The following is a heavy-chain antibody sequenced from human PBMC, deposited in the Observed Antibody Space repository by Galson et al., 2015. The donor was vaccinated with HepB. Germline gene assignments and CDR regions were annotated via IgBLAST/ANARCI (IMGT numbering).Heavy chain of an antibody. Sequence: SLRLSCAASGFTFSSYSMNWVRQAPGKGLEWVSYISSSSSTIYYADSVKGRFTISRDNAKNSLYLQMNSLRDEDTAVYYCASFDSDYYGSGSYYPVFDYWGQGTLVTVSS. J-gene: IGHJ4*02. CDR2: ISSSSSTI. CDR1: GFTFSSYS. V-gene: IGHV3-48*02. CDR3: ASFDSDYYGSGSYYPVFDY. D-gene: IGHD3-10*01.